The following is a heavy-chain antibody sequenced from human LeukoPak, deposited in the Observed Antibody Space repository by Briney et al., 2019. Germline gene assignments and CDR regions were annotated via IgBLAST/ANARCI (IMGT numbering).Heavy chain of an antibody. J-gene: IGHJ4*02. CDR3: ARDGDGSGLYYSDY. V-gene: IGHV3-33*01. CDR2: IWYDGSNK. CDR1: GFTFSSYG. D-gene: IGHD3-10*01. Sequence: GGSLRLSCAASGFTFSSYGMHWVRQAPGKGLEWVAVIWYDGSNKYYADSVKGRFTISRDNSKNTLYLQMNSLRAEDTAVYYCARDGDGSGLYYSDYWGQGTLVTVSS.